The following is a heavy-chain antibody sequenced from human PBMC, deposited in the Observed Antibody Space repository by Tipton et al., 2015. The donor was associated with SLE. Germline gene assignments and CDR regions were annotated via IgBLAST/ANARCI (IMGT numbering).Heavy chain of an antibody. CDR1: GGSISSGRYY. V-gene: IGHV4-61*02. Sequence: LRLSCTVSGGSISSGRYYWTWFRQPAGKGLEWIGRIHSSGYINYNPSLKSRVTMSVDTSKNQFSLKLTSVNAADTAVYYCASRVKYCTGPSCYYYGLDVWGQGTTVTVSS. CDR3: ASRVKYCTGPSCYYYGLDV. D-gene: IGHD2-8*02. J-gene: IGHJ6*02. CDR2: IHSSGYI.